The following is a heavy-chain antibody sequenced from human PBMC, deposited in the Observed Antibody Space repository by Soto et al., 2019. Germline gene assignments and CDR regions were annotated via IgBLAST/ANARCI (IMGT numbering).Heavy chain of an antibody. CDR2: INPNSGGT. CDR1: GYTFTGYY. V-gene: IGHV1-2*04. Sequence: ASVKVSCKASGYTFTGYYMHWVRQAPGQGLEWMGWINPNSGGTNYAQKFQGWVTMTRDTSISTAYMELSRLRSDDTAVYYCARGLYYVILTGYYYDYGMDVWGLGTTVTVSS. D-gene: IGHD3-9*01. J-gene: IGHJ6*02. CDR3: ARGLYYVILTGYYYDYGMDV.